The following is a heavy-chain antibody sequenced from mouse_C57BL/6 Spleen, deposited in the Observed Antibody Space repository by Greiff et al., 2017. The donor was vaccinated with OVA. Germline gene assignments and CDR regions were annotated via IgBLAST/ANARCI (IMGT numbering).Heavy chain of an antibody. J-gene: IGHJ3*01. CDR3: ARTPYDYDGAWFAY. Sequence: QVQLQQSGAELVMPGASVKLSCKASGYTFTSYWMHWVKQRPGQGLEWIGEIDPSDSYTNYNQKFKGKSTLTVDKSSSTAYMQLSSLTSEDSAVYYCARTPYDYDGAWFAYWGQGTLVTVSA. CDR1: GYTFTSYW. CDR2: IDPSDSYT. D-gene: IGHD2-4*01. V-gene: IGHV1-69*01.